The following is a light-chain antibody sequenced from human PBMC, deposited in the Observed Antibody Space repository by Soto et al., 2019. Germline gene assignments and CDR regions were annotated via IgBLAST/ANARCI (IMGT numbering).Light chain of an antibody. V-gene: IGKV3-20*01. J-gene: IGKJ5*01. CDR2: GAS. CDR1: QSVSSNY. CDR3: QQYSSSIT. Sequence: EIVLTQSPGTLSLSPGERATLSCRASQSVSSNYLAWYQQKPGQAPRLLIYGASSRATGIPDRFSGSASGTDFTLTISRLEPEDFAVYYCQQYSSSITFGQGTRLEIK.